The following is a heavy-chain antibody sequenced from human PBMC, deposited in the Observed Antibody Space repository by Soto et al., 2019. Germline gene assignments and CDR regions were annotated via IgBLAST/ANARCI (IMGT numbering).Heavy chain of an antibody. Sequence: GESLKISCKGSGYSFTSYWIGWVRQMPGKGLEWMGIIYPGDSDTRYSPSFQGQVTISADKSISTAYLQWSSLMVSNSAMDYCAGLADYDILTGYYWYFDLWGRGTLVTVSS. CDR3: AGLADYDILTGYYWYFDL. CDR2: IYPGDSDT. CDR1: GYSFTSYW. J-gene: IGHJ2*01. V-gene: IGHV5-51*01. D-gene: IGHD3-9*01.